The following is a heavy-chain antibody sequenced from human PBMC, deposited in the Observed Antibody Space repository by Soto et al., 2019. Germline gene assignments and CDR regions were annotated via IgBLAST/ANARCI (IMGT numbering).Heavy chain of an antibody. V-gene: IGHV1-2*02. CDR1: GHTFTGYY. CDR3: TRDGQRAKFDY. Sequence: ASVKVSCKASGHTFTGYYIHWVRQAPGQGLEWMGWINPNSDATNYAQKLQGRVTMTRDTSINTAYLELSSLRSDDTAVYYCTRDGQRAKFDYWGQGTLVTVSS. J-gene: IGHJ4*02. CDR2: INPNSDAT.